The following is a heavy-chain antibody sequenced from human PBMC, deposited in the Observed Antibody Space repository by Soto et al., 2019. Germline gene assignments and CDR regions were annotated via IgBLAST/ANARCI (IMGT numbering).Heavy chain of an antibody. Sequence: SVKVSCKASGGTFSSYTISWVRQAPGQGLEWMGRIIPILGIANYAQKFQGRVTITADKSTSTAYMELSSLRSEDTAVYYCARDQGDIVVVPAAIRREYYFDYCGQGTLVTVSS. CDR2: IIPILGIA. J-gene: IGHJ4*02. CDR1: GGTFSSYT. CDR3: ARDQGDIVVVPAAIRREYYFDY. V-gene: IGHV1-69*04. D-gene: IGHD2-2*01.